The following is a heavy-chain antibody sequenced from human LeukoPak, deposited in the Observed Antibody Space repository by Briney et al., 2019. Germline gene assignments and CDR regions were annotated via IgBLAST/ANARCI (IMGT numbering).Heavy chain of an antibody. CDR1: GFTFGDYA. V-gene: IGHV3-43D*04. J-gene: IGHJ6*03. CDR2: ISWGASST. CDR3: AEERRGYYMDV. D-gene: IGHD3-10*01. Sequence: GGSLRLSCAASGFTFGDYAMRWVRQAPGKGLEWVSLISWGASSTYYADSVKGRFTISRDNTKNSLPQQMNSLRPENAALYCGAEERRGYYMDVWGKGTTVTVSS.